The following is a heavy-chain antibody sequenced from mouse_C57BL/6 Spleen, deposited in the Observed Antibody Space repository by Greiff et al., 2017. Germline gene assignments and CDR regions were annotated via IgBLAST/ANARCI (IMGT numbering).Heavy chain of an antibody. J-gene: IGHJ2*01. D-gene: IGHD4-1*01. Sequence: QVQLKESGAELVKPGASVKISCKASGYAFSSYWLHWVKQRPGKGLEWIGQIYPGDGDTNYNGKFKGKATLTADKSSSTAYMQLSSLSSEDSAVYVCATGTRGYFDDWGQGTTLTGSS. CDR2: IYPGDGDT. CDR1: GYAFSSYW. CDR3: ATGTRGYFDD. V-gene: IGHV1-80*01.